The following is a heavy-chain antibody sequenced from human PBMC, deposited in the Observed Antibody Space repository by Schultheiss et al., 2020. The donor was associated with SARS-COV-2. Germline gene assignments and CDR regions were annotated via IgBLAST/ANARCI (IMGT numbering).Heavy chain of an antibody. CDR1: GFTFSSYE. Sequence: GGSLRLSCAASGFTFSSYEMNWVRQAPGKGLEWVSYISSSGSTIYYADSVKGRFTISRDNAKNSLYLQMNNLRAEDTAVYYCVRDPPHAVSESWGQGTLVTVSS. D-gene: IGHD6-19*01. CDR2: ISSSGSTI. V-gene: IGHV3-48*03. J-gene: IGHJ4*02. CDR3: VRDPPHAVSES.